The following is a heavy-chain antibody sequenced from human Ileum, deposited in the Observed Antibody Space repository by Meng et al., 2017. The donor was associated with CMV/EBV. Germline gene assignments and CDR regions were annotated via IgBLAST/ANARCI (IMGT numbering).Heavy chain of an antibody. V-gene: IGHV4-39*07. CDR3: ARDLTNKWFYY. CDR1: GDPISSGSHS. J-gene: IGHJ4*02. D-gene: IGHD1-26*01. Sequence: QMQRQVSGPGLVKPAETLSLTCTASGDPISSGSHSWAWFRQPPGKRLEWIGSMYFSGIADYNPSLKSRVTISLHATQKQFSLRLTSVTAADSAVYFCARDLTNKWFYYWGQGTLVTVSS. CDR2: MYFSGIA.